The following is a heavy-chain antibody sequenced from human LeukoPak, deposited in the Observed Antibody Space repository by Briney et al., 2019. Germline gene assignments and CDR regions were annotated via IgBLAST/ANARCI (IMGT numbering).Heavy chain of an antibody. D-gene: IGHD3-16*01. CDR1: GFTFNSYA. CDR3: ARRLDD. Sequence: GGSLRLSCVASGFTFNSYAMNWVRQAPGKGLEWVAVISFDESHEYYADSVKGRFTISRDNSRNTVYLQMDSLRAEDTAVYYCARRLDDWGQGTLVTVSS. V-gene: IGHV3-30*14. CDR2: ISFDESHE. J-gene: IGHJ4*02.